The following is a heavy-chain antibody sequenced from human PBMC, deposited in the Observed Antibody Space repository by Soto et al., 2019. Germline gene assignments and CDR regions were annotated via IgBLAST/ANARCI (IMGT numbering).Heavy chain of an antibody. CDR1: GDSVTVSDYY. J-gene: IGHJ4*02. CDR2: IHYSGST. CDR3: AAHDSGGYYAEY. V-gene: IGHV4-39*01. Sequence: QLQLQESGPGLVKPSETLSLTCAVSGDSVTVSDYYWGWIRQPPGQGLEWIGSIHYSGSTYYTPSLKNRVTISGDTSKKQFSLKLTSLTAADAAVYYCAAHDSGGYYAEYWGQGTLVTVSA. D-gene: IGHD3-22*01.